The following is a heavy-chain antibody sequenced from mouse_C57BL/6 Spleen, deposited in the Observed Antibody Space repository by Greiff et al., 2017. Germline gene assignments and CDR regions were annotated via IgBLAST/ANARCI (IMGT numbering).Heavy chain of an antibody. CDR1: GYTFTDYY. CDR3: ARYCYYGSSHWYFDV. J-gene: IGHJ1*03. V-gene: IGHV1-26*01. D-gene: IGHD1-1*01. Sequence: EVQLQQSGPELVKPGASVKISCKASGYTFTDYYMNWVKQSHGKSLEWIGDINPNNGGTSYNQKFKGKATLTVDTSSSTAYMELRSLTSEHTAVYYWARYCYYGSSHWYFDVWGTGTTVTVSS. CDR2: INPNNGGT.